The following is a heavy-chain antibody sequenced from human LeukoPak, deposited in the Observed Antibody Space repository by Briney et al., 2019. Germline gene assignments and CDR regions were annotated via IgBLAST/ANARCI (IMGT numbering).Heavy chain of an antibody. Sequence: GGSLRLSCAASGFTFSSYWMSWVRQAPGKGLEWVANIKQDGSEKYYVDSVKGRFTISRDNAKNSLYLQMNSLRAEDTAVYCCTSHTGTGDAFRPFHIWGQGTMVTVSS. J-gene: IGHJ3*02. CDR1: GFTFSSYW. CDR2: IKQDGSEK. V-gene: IGHV3-7*01. D-gene: IGHD2-21*02. CDR3: TSHTGTGDAFRPFHI.